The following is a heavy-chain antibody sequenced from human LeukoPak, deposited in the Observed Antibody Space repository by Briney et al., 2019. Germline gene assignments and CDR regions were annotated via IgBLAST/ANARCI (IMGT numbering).Heavy chain of an antibody. D-gene: IGHD6-13*01. Sequence: SVKVSCKASGVTFSSYAISWVRHAPGHGLEWMGGIIPIFVTANYAQKFQGRVTITTDESTSTAYMDLSSLRSEDTAVYYCARDWFDRGAAGALPYYYYYMDVWGKGTTVTVSS. CDR3: ARDWFDRGAAGALPYYYYYMDV. J-gene: IGHJ6*03. V-gene: IGHV1-69*05. CDR2: IIPIFVTA. CDR1: GVTFSSYA.